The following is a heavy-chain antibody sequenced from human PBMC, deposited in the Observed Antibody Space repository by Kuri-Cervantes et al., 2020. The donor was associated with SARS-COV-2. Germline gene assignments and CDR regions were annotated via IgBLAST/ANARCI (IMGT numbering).Heavy chain of an antibody. CDR1: GGSISSSSYY. J-gene: IGHJ5*02. CDR2: IYYSGST. V-gene: IGHV4-39*01. Sequence: GSLRLSCTVSGGSISSSSYYWGWIRQPPGKGLEWIGSIYYSGSTYYNPSFRSRVTMSVDTSKDQFSLNVNSVTAADTAVYYCARGSASGWSPLVDRWGQGILVTVSS. D-gene: IGHD6-19*01. CDR3: ARGSASGWSPLVDR.